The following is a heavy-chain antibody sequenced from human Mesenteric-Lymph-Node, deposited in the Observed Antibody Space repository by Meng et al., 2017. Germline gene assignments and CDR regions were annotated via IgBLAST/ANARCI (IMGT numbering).Heavy chain of an antibody. D-gene: IGHD2-15*01. CDR2: FFHSGIT. J-gene: IGHJ4*02. CDR1: GGSISWGTW. CDR3: TKNGAYSLEY. Sequence: QVQLQQWGAGLLKPSETLSLTCAVSGGSISWGTWWSWVRQPPGKGLQWIGEFFHSGITNYNPSLKSRATISVDTSKNHFSLELSSVTAADTAVYYCTKNGAYSLEYWGQGALVTVSS. V-gene: IGHV4-4*02.